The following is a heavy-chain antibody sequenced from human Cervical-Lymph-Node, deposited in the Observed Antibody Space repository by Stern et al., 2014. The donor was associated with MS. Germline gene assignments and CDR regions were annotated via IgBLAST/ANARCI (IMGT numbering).Heavy chain of an antibody. D-gene: IGHD2-2*01. V-gene: IGHV3-23*04. CDR2: IMDSGVYT. CDR3: AKDLGRGVVVVPLYGLDV. Sequence: EVQLVESGGGLVQPGGSLRLSCAASGFTFSTYAFSWVRQAPGKGLEWVSSIMDSGVYTYDADSVKCRFTISRDNSKSMLYLEMHSLRAEDTAVYHCAKDLGRGVVVVPLYGLDVWGQGTTVTVSS. J-gene: IGHJ6*02. CDR1: GFTFSTYA.